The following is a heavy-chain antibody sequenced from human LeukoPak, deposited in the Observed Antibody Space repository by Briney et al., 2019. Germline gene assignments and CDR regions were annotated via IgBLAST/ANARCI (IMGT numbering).Heavy chain of an antibody. Sequence: GGSLRLSCAASGFTFSSYSMNWVRQAPGKGLEWVSYISSSRSYTNYADSVKGRFTISRDNSKNTLYLQMNSLRAEDTAVYYCARDLLRYFDWSTPGYWGQGTLVTVSS. V-gene: IGHV3-21*05. CDR3: ARDLLRYFDWSTPGY. D-gene: IGHD3-9*01. J-gene: IGHJ4*02. CDR2: ISSSRSYT. CDR1: GFTFSSYS.